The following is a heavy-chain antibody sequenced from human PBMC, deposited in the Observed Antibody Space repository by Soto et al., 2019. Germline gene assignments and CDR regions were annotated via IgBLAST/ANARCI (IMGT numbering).Heavy chain of an antibody. J-gene: IGHJ4*02. Sequence: QVQLVQSGAEVKKPGASVKVSCKASGYTFTSYGISWVRQAPGQGLEWMGWISAYNGNTNYAQKLQGRVTMTTDTSTSTAYMELRSLRSDDTAVYYCARDRGIQERVDGYDILTGYYDWGQGTLVTVSS. CDR2: ISAYNGNT. D-gene: IGHD3-9*01. V-gene: IGHV1-18*01. CDR1: GYTFTSYG. CDR3: ARDRGIQERVDGYDILTGYYD.